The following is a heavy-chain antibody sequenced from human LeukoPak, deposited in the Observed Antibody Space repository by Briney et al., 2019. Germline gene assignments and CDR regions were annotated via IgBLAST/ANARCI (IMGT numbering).Heavy chain of an antibody. D-gene: IGHD6-19*01. CDR2: ISYDGSNK. Sequence: GGSLRLSCAASGFTFSSYAMHWVRQAPGKGLEWVAVISYDGSNKYYADSVKGRFTISRDNSKNTLYLQMNSLRAEDTAVYYCARDRGGWWSYYYYYMDVWGKGTTVTVSS. CDR3: ARDRGGWWSYYYYYMDV. V-gene: IGHV3-30*04. CDR1: GFTFSSYA. J-gene: IGHJ6*03.